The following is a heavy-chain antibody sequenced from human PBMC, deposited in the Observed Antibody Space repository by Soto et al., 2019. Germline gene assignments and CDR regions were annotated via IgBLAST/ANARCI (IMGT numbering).Heavy chain of an antibody. CDR2: VFYTGFT. CDR1: GGSISGSYYY. CDR3: ATSQKGYNWNYFDH. Sequence: SETLSLTCAVSGGSISGSYYYWVWLRQSPGKGPEWIGSVFYTGFTSYNPSLESRVSVSVDTSKSQFSLKLSAVTAADTAVYYCATSQKGYNWNYFDHWGQGALVTVSS. D-gene: IGHD1-20*01. V-gene: IGHV4-39*01. J-gene: IGHJ4*02.